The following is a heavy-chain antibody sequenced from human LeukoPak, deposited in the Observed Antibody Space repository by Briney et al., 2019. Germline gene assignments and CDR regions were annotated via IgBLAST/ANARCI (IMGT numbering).Heavy chain of an antibody. Sequence: GGSLRLSCVASGFTFSSHAMSWVRQAPGKGLEWVANIKQHGSEKYYVDSVKGRFTIARDNSKNTMSLQMSSLRAEDTALYYCAKGSGNGYGSGPFDYWGQGTLVTVSS. D-gene: IGHD3-10*01. J-gene: IGHJ4*02. CDR1: GFTFSSHA. CDR2: IKQHGSEK. V-gene: IGHV3-7*03. CDR3: AKGSGNGYGSGPFDY.